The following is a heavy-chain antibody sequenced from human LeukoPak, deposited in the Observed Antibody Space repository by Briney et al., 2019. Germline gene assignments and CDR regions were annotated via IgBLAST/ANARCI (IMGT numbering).Heavy chain of an antibody. J-gene: IGHJ5*02. CDR3: ARSSMVDAASPGT. CDR1: GYTFTGYY. V-gene: IGHV1-2*06. D-gene: IGHD2-15*01. CDR2: INPNSGVT. Sequence: ASVKVSCKASGYTFTGYYIHWVRQAPGQRLEWMGRINPNSGVTNYAQKFQGRVTMTRDTSISTAYMDLSSLTYDDTAFYYCARSSMVDAASPGTWGQGTLVTVSS.